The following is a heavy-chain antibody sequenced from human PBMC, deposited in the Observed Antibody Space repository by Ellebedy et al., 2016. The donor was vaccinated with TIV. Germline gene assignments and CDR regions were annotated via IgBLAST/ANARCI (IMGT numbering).Heavy chain of an antibody. CDR2: VNAGKGNT. CDR1: GYTFTTYT. D-gene: IGHD3-22*01. J-gene: IGHJ5*02. V-gene: IGHV1-3*01. Sequence: ASVKVSCXASGYTFTTYTMHWVRQAPGQRLEWMGWVNAGKGNTKYSRKFQGRVSITRDTSASTVYMALTSLRSEDTAVYYCARETHYYDSRSDYPWGSWGQGTLVTVSS. CDR3: ARETHYYDSRSDYPWGS.